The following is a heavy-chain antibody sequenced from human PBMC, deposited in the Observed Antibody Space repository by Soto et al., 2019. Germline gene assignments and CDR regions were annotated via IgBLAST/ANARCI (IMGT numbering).Heavy chain of an antibody. D-gene: IGHD4-4*01. J-gene: IGHJ5*02. CDR1: GGSISSYY. CDR2: IYYSGST. CDR3: ATPYSNFQFDP. Sequence: XESLSLPSTVSGGSISSYYWSLIRQPPGKGLEWIGYIYYSGSTNYNPSLKSRVTISVDTSKNQFSLKLSSVTAADTAVYPCATPYSNFQFDPCGQGTLVTFSS. V-gene: IGHV4-59*01.